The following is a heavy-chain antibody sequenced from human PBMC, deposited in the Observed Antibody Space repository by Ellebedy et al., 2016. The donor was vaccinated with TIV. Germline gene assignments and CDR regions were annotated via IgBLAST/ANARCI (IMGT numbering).Heavy chain of an antibody. CDR3: AKAPQGVAGIYYFDS. Sequence: PGGSLRLSCAASGFSFSSYGMHWVRQAPGKGLEWVAFIRYDGSNTYSADSVKGRFTISRDDSQCTLYLQMNSLTTDDTAVYYCAKAPQGVAGIYYFDSWGQGTLVTVSS. CDR2: IRYDGSNT. CDR1: GFSFSSYG. J-gene: IGHJ4*02. V-gene: IGHV3-30*02. D-gene: IGHD6-19*01.